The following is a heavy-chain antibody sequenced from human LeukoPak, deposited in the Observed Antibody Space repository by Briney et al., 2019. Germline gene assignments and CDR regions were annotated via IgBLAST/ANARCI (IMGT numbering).Heavy chain of an antibody. D-gene: IGHD3-16*01. J-gene: IGHJ4*02. Sequence: SETLSLTCTVSGASVSSYYWIWIRQPAGRGLEWIGRIDASGSTNYNPSLKSRVTMSVDTSKNQFSLKLSSVTAADTAVYYCAREGLQGGYFDYWGQGTLVTVSS. CDR2: IDASGST. CDR3: AREGLQGGYFDY. V-gene: IGHV4-4*07. CDR1: GASVSSYY.